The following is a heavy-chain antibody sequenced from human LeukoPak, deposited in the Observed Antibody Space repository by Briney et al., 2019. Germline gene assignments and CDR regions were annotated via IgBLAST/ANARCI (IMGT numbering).Heavy chain of an antibody. CDR1: GYTLTELS. D-gene: IGHD6-6*01. J-gene: IGHJ4*02. CDR3: ATDPAPWEQLVWQDFEY. Sequence: ASVTVSCKVSGYTLTELSMHWVRQAPGKGLEWMGGFVPEDDEAIYTQKFQGRVTMTEDTSTDTAYMELSSLRSEDTAVYYCATDPAPWEQLVWQDFEYWGQGTLVTVSS. CDR2: FVPEDDEA. V-gene: IGHV1-24*01.